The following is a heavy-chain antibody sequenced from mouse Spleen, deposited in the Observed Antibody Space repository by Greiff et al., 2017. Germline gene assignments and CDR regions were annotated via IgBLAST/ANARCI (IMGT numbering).Heavy chain of an antibody. CDR2: IDPSDSYT. CDR1: GYTFTSYW. Sequence: QVQLQQPGAELVRPGSSVKLSCKASGYTFTSYWMDWVKQRPGQGLEWIGEIDPSDSYTNYNQKFKGKATLTVDKSSSTAYMQLSSLTSEDSAVYYCARSRFDYWGQGTTLTVSS. V-gene: IGHV1-69*02. J-gene: IGHJ2*01. CDR3: ARSRFDY.